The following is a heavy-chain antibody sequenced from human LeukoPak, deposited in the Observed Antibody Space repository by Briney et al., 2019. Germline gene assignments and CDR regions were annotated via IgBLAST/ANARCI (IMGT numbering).Heavy chain of an antibody. D-gene: IGHD6-19*01. CDR1: GGSISSNY. CDR3: ARSSSGWYYFDY. V-gene: IGHV4-4*07. CDR2: IYTSGST. J-gene: IGHJ4*02. Sequence: ASETLSLTCTVSGGSISSNYWSWIRQSAGKGLEWIGRIYTSGSTNYNPSLKSRVTMSVDTSENQFSLKLSPVTAADTAVYYCARSSSGWYYFDYWGQGTLVTVSS.